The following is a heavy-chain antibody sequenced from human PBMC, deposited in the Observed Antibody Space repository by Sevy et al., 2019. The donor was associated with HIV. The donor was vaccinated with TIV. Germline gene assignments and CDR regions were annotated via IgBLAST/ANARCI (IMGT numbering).Heavy chain of an antibody. V-gene: IGHV3-23*01. Sequence: GGSLRLSCAASGFTFSTYAMTWVRQAPGKGLQWVSVISGSGGSTYYADSVKGRFTISRDNSKNTMYLQMNSLRAEDTAVYYCARRPDFGVVIPTGVMDVWGQGTTVTVS. CDR1: GFTFSTYA. CDR3: ARRPDFGVVIPTGVMDV. D-gene: IGHD3-3*01. J-gene: IGHJ6*02. CDR2: ISGSGGST.